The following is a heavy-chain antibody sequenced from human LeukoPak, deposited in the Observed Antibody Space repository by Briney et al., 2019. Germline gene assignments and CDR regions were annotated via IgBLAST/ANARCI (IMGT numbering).Heavy chain of an antibody. V-gene: IGHV3-48*03. CDR1: EFTFSSYE. CDR2: ISSSGSTI. J-gene: IGHJ6*04. Sequence: GGSLRLSCAASEFTFSSYEMNWVRQAPGKGLEWVSYISSSGSTIYYADSVKGRFTIYRDNAKNSLYLQMNSLRAEDTAVYYCAELGITMIGGVWGKGTTVTISS. D-gene: IGHD3-10*02. CDR3: AELGITMIGGV.